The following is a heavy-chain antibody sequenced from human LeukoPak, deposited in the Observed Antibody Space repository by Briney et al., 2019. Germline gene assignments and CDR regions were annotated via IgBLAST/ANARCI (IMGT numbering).Heavy chain of an antibody. CDR2: IKHDGSEK. D-gene: IGHD3/OR15-3a*01. V-gene: IGHV3-7*01. CDR3: AREDFWTGYYTGMEFDY. J-gene: IGHJ4*02. Sequence: GGSLRLSCAASGFTFSRHWMSWVRQAPGKGLEWVANIKHDGSEKYYVDSVKGLFTISRDNAKNSLYLLMNSLRAEDTAVYFCAREDFWTGYYTGMEFDYWGQGTLVTASS. CDR1: GFTFSRHW.